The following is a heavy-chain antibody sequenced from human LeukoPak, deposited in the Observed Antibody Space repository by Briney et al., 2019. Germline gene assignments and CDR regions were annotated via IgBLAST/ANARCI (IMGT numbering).Heavy chain of an antibody. Sequence: ASETLSLTSAVYGGSFSGYYWSWIRQPPGKGLEWIGEINHSGSTNYNPSLKSRVTISVDTSKNQFSLKLSSVTAADTAVYYCARGPIVVVPAAMSRLRSKWFDPWGQGTLVTVSS. CDR3: ARGPIVVVPAAMSRLRSKWFDP. CDR1: GGSFSGYY. V-gene: IGHV4-34*01. J-gene: IGHJ5*02. CDR2: INHSGST. D-gene: IGHD2-2*01.